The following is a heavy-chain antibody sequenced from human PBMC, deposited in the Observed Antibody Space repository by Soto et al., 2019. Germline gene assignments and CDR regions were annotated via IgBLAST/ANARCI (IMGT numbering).Heavy chain of an antibody. CDR3: ARVEEGGYGSGTPKKY. CDR2: IYYSGST. D-gene: IGHD3-10*01. CDR1: GGSISSGGYY. J-gene: IGHJ4*02. V-gene: IGHV4-31*03. Sequence: QVQLQESGPGLVKPSQTLSLTCTVSGGSISSGGYYWSWIRQHPGKGLEWIGYIYYSGSTYYNPCRKSRVTISVYPSKTQFSLKLSSVTAADTAVYYCARVEEGGYGSGTPKKYWGQGTLVTVSS.